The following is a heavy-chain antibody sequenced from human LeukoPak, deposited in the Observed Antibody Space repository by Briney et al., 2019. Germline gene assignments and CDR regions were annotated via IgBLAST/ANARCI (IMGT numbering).Heavy chain of an antibody. J-gene: IGHJ5*02. Sequence: PSETLSLTCAVYGGSFSGYYWSWIRQPPGKGLEWIGEINHSGSTNYDPSLKGRVTISVDTSKNQFSLKLSSVTAADTAVYYCARGGSGWYEGYNWFDPWGQGTLVTVSS. CDR3: ARGGSGWYEGYNWFDP. V-gene: IGHV4-34*01. CDR1: GGSFSGYY. CDR2: INHSGST. D-gene: IGHD6-19*01.